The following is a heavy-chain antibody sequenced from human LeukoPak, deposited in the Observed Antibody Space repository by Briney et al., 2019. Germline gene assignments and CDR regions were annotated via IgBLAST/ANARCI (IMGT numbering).Heavy chain of an antibody. Sequence: SSETLSLTCTVSGGSISSYYWSWIRQPPGKGLKWIGYIYYSGSTSYSPSLRSRVTVSVDTSKNQFSLKLSSVTDADTAVYYCVRGSLNTAMVMWGQGTLVTVSS. CDR2: IYYSGST. J-gene: IGHJ4*02. V-gene: IGHV4-59*12. D-gene: IGHD5-18*01. CDR3: VRGSLNTAMVM. CDR1: GGSISSYY.